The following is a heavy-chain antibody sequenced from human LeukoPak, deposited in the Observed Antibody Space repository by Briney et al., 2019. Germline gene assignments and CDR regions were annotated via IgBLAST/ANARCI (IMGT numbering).Heavy chain of an antibody. CDR2: IYYSGST. Sequence: PSETLSLTCAVSGGSISSSSYYWGWIRQPPGKGLEWIGSIYYSGSTYYNPSLKSRVTISVDTSKNQFSLKLSSVTAADTAVYYCARLLGYQLPRGWFDPWGQGTLVTVSS. CDR3: ARLLGYQLPRGWFDP. V-gene: IGHV4-39*01. CDR1: GGSISSSSYY. J-gene: IGHJ5*02. D-gene: IGHD2-2*01.